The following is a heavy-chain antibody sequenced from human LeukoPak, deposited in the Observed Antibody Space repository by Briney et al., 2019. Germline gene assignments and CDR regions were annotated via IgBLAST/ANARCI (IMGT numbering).Heavy chain of an antibody. CDR1: GYTFTSYG. V-gene: IGHV1-18*01. CDR3: ARSIAVAGTNYYYGMDV. D-gene: IGHD6-19*01. Sequence: ASVKVSCKASGYTFTSYGISWVRQAPGQGLEWMGWISAYNGNTNYAQKLQGRVTMTTDISTSTAYMELRSLRSDDTAVYYCARSIAVAGTNYYYGMDVWGQGTTVTVSS. J-gene: IGHJ6*02. CDR2: ISAYNGNT.